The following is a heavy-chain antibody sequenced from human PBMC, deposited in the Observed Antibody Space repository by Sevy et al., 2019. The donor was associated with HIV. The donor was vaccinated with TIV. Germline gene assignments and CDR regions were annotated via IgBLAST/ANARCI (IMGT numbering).Heavy chain of an antibody. Sequence: GGSLRLSCAASGFTFSSYGMHWVRQAPGKGLEWVAVISYDGSNKYYADSVKGRFTISRDNSKNTLYLQMNSLRAEDTAVYYCAKLRAEPIDSPGKNYFDYWGQGTLVTVSS. V-gene: IGHV3-30*18. CDR1: GFTFSSYG. D-gene: IGHD3-22*01. CDR3: AKLRAEPIDSPGKNYFDY. CDR2: ISYDGSNK. J-gene: IGHJ4*02.